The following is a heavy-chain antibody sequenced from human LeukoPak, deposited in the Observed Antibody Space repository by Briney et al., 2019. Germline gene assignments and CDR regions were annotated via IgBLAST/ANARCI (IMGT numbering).Heavy chain of an antibody. V-gene: IGHV4-4*02. CDR3: TKSDGSGLIRI. D-gene: IGHD3-22*01. Sequence: PGGSLRLSCAASGFTFSSYWMSWVRQAPGKGLEWIGNIYYTGNTYYNLSLKSRVTISLDTSKNQFSLKVISMTAADTAVYYCTKSDGSGLIRICGRGTMVTVSS. CDR1: GFTFSSYW. CDR2: IYYTGNT. J-gene: IGHJ3*02.